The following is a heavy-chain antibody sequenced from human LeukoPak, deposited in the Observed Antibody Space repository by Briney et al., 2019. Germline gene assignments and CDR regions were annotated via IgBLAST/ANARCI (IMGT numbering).Heavy chain of an antibody. J-gene: IGHJ4*02. CDR2: INHSEST. CDR1: GGSISSGGYY. V-gene: IGHV4-39*01. CDR3: ARHRSIVATIWGFDY. D-gene: IGHD5-12*01. Sequence: SQTLSLTCTVSGGSISSGGYYWSWIRQPPGKGLEWIGEINHSESTNYNPSLKSRVTISIDTSKNQFSLKLSSVTAADTAVYYCARHRSIVATIWGFDYWGQGTLVTVSS.